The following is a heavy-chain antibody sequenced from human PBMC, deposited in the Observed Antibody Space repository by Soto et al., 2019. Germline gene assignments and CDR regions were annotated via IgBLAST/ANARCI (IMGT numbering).Heavy chain of an antibody. CDR2: IIPIFGTA. D-gene: IGHD6-13*01. J-gene: IGHJ4*02. CDR3: ARVGIAAAVPYYFDY. Sequence: SVKVSCKASGGTFSSYAISWVRQAPGQGLEWMGGIIPIFGTANYAQKFQGRVTITADESTSTAYMELSSLRSEDTAVYYCARVGIAAAVPYYFDYWGQGTLVTVSS. CDR1: GGTFSSYA. V-gene: IGHV1-69*13.